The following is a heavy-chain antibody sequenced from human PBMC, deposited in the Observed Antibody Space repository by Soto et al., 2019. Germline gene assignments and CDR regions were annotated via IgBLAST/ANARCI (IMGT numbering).Heavy chain of an antibody. J-gene: IGHJ6*02. V-gene: IGHV1-69*01. CDR1: GGTFSRHA. Sequence: QVQLVQSGAEVRKPGSSVKVSCKASGGTFSRHAISWVRQAPGQGLEWMGGIIPIFGTANHAQKFQGRVTIIADESTSTVYMELSSLRSEDTAVYYCARGHSSSWYYYYYGMDVWGQGTTVTVSS. CDR3: ARGHSSSWYYYYYGMDV. D-gene: IGHD6-13*01. CDR2: IIPIFGTA.